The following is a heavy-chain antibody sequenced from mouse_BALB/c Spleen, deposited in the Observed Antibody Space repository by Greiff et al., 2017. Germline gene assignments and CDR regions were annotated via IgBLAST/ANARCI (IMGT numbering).Heavy chain of an antibody. CDR2: ILPGSGST. Sequence: VKLQESGAELMKPGASVKISCKATGYTFSSYWIEWVKQRPGHGLEWIGEILPGSGSTNYNEKFKGKATFTADTSSNTAYMQLSSLTSEDSAVYYCARGDYRSSTRGTWFAYWGQGTLVTVSA. V-gene: IGHV1-9*01. D-gene: IGHD2-14*01. J-gene: IGHJ3*01. CDR3: ARGDYRSSTRGTWFAY. CDR1: GYTFSSYW.